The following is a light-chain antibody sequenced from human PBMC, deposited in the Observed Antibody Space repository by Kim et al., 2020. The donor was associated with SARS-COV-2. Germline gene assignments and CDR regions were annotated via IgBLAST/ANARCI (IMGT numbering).Light chain of an antibody. J-gene: IGKJ2*01. V-gene: IGKV3-15*01. CDR2: GAS. CDR1: QNIGSN. CDR3: QQYNHWPPMYN. Sequence: SPGDRATLSGRASQNIGSNLAWYQVKPGQTPRLLIFGASTRASGIPGRFSGNGSGTEFTLSITTLQAVDFALYYCQQYNHWPPMYNFGQGTKLEIK.